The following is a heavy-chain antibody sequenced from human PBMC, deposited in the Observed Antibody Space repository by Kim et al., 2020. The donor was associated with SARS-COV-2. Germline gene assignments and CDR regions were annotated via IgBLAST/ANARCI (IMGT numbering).Heavy chain of an antibody. CDR3: ATRNCSSTSCSPHYCDY. Sequence: SETLSLTCTVSGGSISSYYWSWIRQPPGKGLEWIGYIYYSGSTNYNPSLKSRVTISVDTSKNQFSLMLSSVTAADTAVYYCATRNCSSTSCSPHYCDYWGQGTLVTVSS. J-gene: IGHJ4*02. D-gene: IGHD2-2*01. CDR2: IYYSGST. CDR1: GGSISSYY. V-gene: IGHV4-59*08.